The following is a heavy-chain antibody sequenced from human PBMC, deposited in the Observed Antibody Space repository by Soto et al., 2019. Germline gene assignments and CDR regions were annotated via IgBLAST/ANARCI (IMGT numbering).Heavy chain of an antibody. V-gene: IGHV3-23*01. Sequence: EVQLLESGGGLVQPGGSLRLSCAASGFTFSSYAMSWVRQAPGKGLEWVSTISGSGGNAYYADSVKGRFSIPRDNSKNTLHLQMNSLRADDTAVYYCAKDGASGSYPPYYYYGMDVWGQGTTVTVSS. CDR2: ISGSGGNA. J-gene: IGHJ6*02. CDR1: GFTFSSYA. D-gene: IGHD1-26*01. CDR3: AKDGASGSYPPYYYYGMDV.